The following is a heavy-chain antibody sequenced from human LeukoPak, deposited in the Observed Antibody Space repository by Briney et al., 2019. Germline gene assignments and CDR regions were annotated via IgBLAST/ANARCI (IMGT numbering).Heavy chain of an antibody. V-gene: IGHV3-48*01. D-gene: IGHD3-22*01. J-gene: IGHJ4*02. CDR1: GFTFNTYT. Sequence: GGSLRLSCAASGFTFNTYTMNWVRQAPGKGLEWVSYISGSGIIDYADSVRGRFTISRDNAKNSLYLQMNSLRAEDTAVYYCARGDDSGYYDYFDYWGQGALVTVSS. CDR2: ISGSGII. CDR3: ARGDDSGYYDYFDY.